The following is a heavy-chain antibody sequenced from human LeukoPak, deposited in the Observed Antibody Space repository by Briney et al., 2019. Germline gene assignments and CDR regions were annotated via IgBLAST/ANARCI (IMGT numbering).Heavy chain of an antibody. Sequence: GASVKVSCKVSGYTLTELSMHWVRQAPGKGLEWMGGLDPEDGETIYAQKFQGRVTITTDESTSTAYMELSSLRSEDTAVYYCARDVYYDFWSGYISHWGQGTLVTVSS. CDR1: GYTLTELS. D-gene: IGHD3-3*01. CDR3: ARDVYYDFWSGYISH. CDR2: LDPEDGET. J-gene: IGHJ4*02. V-gene: IGHV1-24*01.